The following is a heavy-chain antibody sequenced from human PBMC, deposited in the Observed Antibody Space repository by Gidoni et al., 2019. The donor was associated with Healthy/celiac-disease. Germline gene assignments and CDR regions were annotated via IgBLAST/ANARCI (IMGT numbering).Heavy chain of an antibody. CDR1: GSTFSSQA. D-gene: IGHD4-17*01. CDR3: ARGLKNYGGPLAEAFDI. J-gene: IGHJ3*02. V-gene: IGHV3-64*01. CDR2: ISSNGGST. Sequence: EVQLVESGGGLVQPGGSLRLSGAAPGSTFSSQAMHWVRQAPGKGLEYVSAISSNGGSTYYANSVKGRFTISRDNSKNTLYLQMGSLRAEDMAVYYCARGLKNYGGPLAEAFDIWGQGTMVTVSS.